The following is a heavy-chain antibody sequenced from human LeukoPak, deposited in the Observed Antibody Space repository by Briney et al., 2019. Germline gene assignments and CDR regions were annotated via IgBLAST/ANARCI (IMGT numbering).Heavy chain of an antibody. CDR1: AGSISRYY. J-gene: IGHJ5*02. CDR3: ARGRYSAGDNWFDP. V-gene: IGHV4-59*01. D-gene: IGHD3-9*01. Sequence: PSETLSLTCSVSAGSISRYYWSWIRQPPGKGLEWIGFIYYSGSTDYNPSLKSRATISLDTSKNQFSLKLSSVTAADTAVYYCARGRYSAGDNWFDPWGQGTLVTVSS. CDR2: IYYSGST.